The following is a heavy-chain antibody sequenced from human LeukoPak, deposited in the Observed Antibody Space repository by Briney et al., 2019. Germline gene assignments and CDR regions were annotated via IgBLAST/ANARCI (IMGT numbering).Heavy chain of an antibody. CDR3: ARAELRGYCSSTSCLDKFDP. D-gene: IGHD2-2*01. Sequence: SVKVSCKASGGTFSSYAISWVRQAPGQGLEWMGGIIPIFGTANYAQKFQSRVTITADKSTSTAYMELSSLRSEDTAVYYCARAELRGYCSSTSCLDKFDPWGQGTLVTVSS. CDR2: IIPIFGTA. J-gene: IGHJ5*02. V-gene: IGHV1-69*06. CDR1: GGTFSSYA.